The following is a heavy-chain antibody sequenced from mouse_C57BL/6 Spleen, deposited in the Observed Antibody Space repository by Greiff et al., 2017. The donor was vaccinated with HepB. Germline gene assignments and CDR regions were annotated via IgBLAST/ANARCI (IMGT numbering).Heavy chain of an antibody. CDR3: ARGDYYGSKDAMDY. J-gene: IGHJ4*01. V-gene: IGHV1-81*01. Sequence: QVQLQQSGAELARPGASVKLSCKASGYTFTSYGISWVKQRTGQGLEWIGEIYPRSGNTYYNEKFKGKATLTADKSSSTAYMELRSLTSEDSAVYFCARGDYYGSKDAMDYWGQGTSVTVSS. CDR1: GYTFTSYG. D-gene: IGHD1-1*01. CDR2: IYPRSGNT.